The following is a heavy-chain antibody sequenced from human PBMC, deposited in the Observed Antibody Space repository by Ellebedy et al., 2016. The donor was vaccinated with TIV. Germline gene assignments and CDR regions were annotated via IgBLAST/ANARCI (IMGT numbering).Heavy chain of an antibody. CDR1: GYTFTGHY. Sequence: ASVKVSCXASGYTFTGHYMHWVRQAPGQGLEWMGWINPQSGATRYSQKFQGRVTMTRDASITTAYMEMRRLNTDDTGVYYCARDARTWFDPWGQGTLVIVSS. CDR2: INPQSGAT. J-gene: IGHJ5*02. CDR3: ARDARTWFDP. V-gene: IGHV1-2*02.